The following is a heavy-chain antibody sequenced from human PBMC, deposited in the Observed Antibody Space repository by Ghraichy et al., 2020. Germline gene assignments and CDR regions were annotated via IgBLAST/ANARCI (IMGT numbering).Heavy chain of an antibody. V-gene: IGHV1-2*04. J-gene: IGHJ4*02. CDR1: GYTFTGYY. D-gene: IGHD3-22*01. Sequence: ASVKVSCKASGYTFTGYYIHWVRQAPGQGLEWMGWINPNSGGTNYAQKFQGWVTMTRDTSINTAYMELSRLRSDDTAVYYCATQRGRLSYDDSSGIDYWGQGTLVTVSS. CDR3: ATQRGRLSYDDSSGIDY. CDR2: INPNSGGT.